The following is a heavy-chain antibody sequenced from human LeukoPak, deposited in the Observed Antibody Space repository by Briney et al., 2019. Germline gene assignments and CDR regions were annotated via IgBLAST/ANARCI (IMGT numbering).Heavy chain of an antibody. V-gene: IGHV3-30*18. Sequence: PGRCLRLFCAASGLTFRNYGMLWVRQAPGRGLEGVAVISYEGSNKHCADAVKGRFTISRDNSKHTLYLEMDTLRGRDTGVFFCAKGLTGSTSGYHDYWVQGTLVTVSS. D-gene: IGHD3-22*01. CDR1: GLTFRNYG. CDR3: AKGLTGSTSGYHDY. J-gene: IGHJ4*02. CDR2: ISYEGSNK.